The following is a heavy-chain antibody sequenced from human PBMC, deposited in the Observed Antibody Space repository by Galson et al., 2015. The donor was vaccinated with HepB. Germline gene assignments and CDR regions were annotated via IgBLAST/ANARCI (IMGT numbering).Heavy chain of an antibody. CDR2: IYSGGST. J-gene: IGHJ3*02. D-gene: IGHD4-11*01. CDR3: ASLGLQIDGFDI. V-gene: IGHV3-53*01. Sequence: SLRLSCAASGFTVSSNYMSWVRQAPGKGLEWVSVIYSGGSTYYADSVKGRFTISRDNAKNSLSLQMNSLRAEDTAVYYCASLGLQIDGFDIWGQGTMVTVS. CDR1: GFTVSSNY.